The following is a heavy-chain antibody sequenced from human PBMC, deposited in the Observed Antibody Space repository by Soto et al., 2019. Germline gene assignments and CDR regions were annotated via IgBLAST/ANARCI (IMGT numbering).Heavy chain of an antibody. J-gene: IGHJ5*02. V-gene: IGHV4-4*02. D-gene: IGHD6-19*01. Sequence: SETLSLTCAVSGGSIDSSNWWRWVRQPPGKGLEWIGEIYHTGNTNYKPSLKSRVTISVDKSRNEFSLKLNSVTAADTAVYYCAREAGTWHLPLNWFEPWGQGTLVTVSS. CDR3: AREAGTWHLPLNWFEP. CDR2: IYHTGNT. CDR1: GGSIDSSNW.